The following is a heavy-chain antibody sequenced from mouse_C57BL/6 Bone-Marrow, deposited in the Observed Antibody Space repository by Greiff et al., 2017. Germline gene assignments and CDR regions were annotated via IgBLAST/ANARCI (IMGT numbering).Heavy chain of an antibody. J-gene: IGHJ1*03. D-gene: IGHD1-1*01. V-gene: IGHV1-69*01. CDR2: IDPSDSYT. CDR3: ASDYYGSPWCFEV. Sequence: QVQLQQPGAELVMPGASVKLSCKASGYTFTSYWMHWVKQRPGQGLEWIGEIDPSDSYTNYNQTFKGKSTLTVDKSSSTAYMQLSSLTSEDSAVYYCASDYYGSPWCFEVWGTGTTVTVSS. CDR1: GYTFTSYW.